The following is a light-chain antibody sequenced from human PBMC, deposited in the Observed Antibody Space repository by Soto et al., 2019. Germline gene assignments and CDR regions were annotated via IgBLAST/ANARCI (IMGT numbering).Light chain of an antibody. V-gene: IGLV2-14*01. CDR2: EVS. CDR1: SSDVGGYNY. CDR3: SSYTSSSTYNYV. J-gene: IGLJ1*01. Sequence: QSVLTQPASVSGSPGQSITISCTGTSSDVGGYNYVSWYQQHPGKAPKLMIYEVSNRPSGVSNRFSGSKSGNTASLTTSGLQAEDEADYYCSSYTSSSTYNYVFGTGTKV.